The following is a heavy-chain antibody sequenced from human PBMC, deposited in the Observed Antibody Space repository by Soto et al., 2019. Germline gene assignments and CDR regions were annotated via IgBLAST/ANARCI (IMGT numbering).Heavy chain of an antibody. CDR3: VGEDFDY. V-gene: IGHV3-74*01. CDR1: GFTFSNYL. CDR2: IKSDGTYT. Sequence: PGGSLRLSCTASGFTFSNYLMHWVRQAAGKGLEWVSRIKSDGTYTNYADSVKGRFTISRDNAKNTLSLQMHSLRAEDTAVYFCVGEDFDYWGQGTQVTVSS. J-gene: IGHJ4*02. D-gene: IGHD3-16*01.